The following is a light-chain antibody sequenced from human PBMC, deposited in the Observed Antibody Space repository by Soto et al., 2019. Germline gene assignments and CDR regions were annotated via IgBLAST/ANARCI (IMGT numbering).Light chain of an antibody. CDR2: GNS. CDR1: SSNIGAGYD. CDR3: QSYDSRLSGWV. V-gene: IGLV1-40*01. Sequence: QSVLTQPPSVSGAPGQRVTISCTGSSSNIGAGYDVHWYQQLPGTAPKLLIYGNSNRPSGVPDRFSGSKSGTSASLAITGVQVEDEADYYCQSYDSRLSGWVFGGGTKLTVL. J-gene: IGLJ3*02.